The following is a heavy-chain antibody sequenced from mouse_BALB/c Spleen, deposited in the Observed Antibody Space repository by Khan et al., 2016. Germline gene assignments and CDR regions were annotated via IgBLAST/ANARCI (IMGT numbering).Heavy chain of an antibody. Sequence: QVQLKESGAELAKPGASVKMSCKASGYTFTSYWMHWVKQRPGQGLEWIGYINPSTGYTEYNQKFKDKATLTADKSSSTAYMQLSSLTSEDSAVYYCATSYYYGSSYYARDYWGQGTSVTVSS. V-gene: IGHV1-7*01. CDR3: ATSYYYGSSYYARDY. J-gene: IGHJ4*01. CDR2: INPSTGYT. D-gene: IGHD1-1*01. CDR1: GYTFTSYW.